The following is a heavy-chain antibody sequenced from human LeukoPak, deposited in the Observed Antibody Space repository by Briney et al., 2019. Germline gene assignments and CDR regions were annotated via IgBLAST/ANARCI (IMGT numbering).Heavy chain of an antibody. D-gene: IGHD5-18*01. V-gene: IGHV3-21*04. J-gene: IGHJ4*02. CDR2: ISSSSSYI. CDR3: ARFEDTAMVYYFDY. Sequence: PGGSLRLSCAASGFTFSSYSMNWVRQAPGKGLEWVSSISSSSSYIYYADSVKGRFTISRDNAKNSLYLQMNSLRAEDTAVYYCARFEDTAMVYYFDYWGQGTLVTVSS. CDR1: GFTFSSYS.